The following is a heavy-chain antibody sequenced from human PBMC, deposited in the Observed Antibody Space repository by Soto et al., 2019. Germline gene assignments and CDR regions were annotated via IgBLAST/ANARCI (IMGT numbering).Heavy chain of an antibody. D-gene: IGHD2-2*01. CDR3: ARGGDLDCSSISCYAGGWFDP. Sequence: SETLSLTCSVSGGSISRYYWSWIRQSPGKGLEWIGYIDYSGATGYNPSLKSRVTISVDTSKNQFSLKLSSVTAADTAVYLCARGGDLDCSSISCYAGGWFDPWGQGILVTVSS. CDR1: GGSISRYY. CDR2: IDYSGAT. J-gene: IGHJ5*02. V-gene: IGHV4-59*01.